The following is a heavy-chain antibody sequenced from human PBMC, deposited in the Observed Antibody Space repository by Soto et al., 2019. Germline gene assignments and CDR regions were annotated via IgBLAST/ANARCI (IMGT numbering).Heavy chain of an antibody. J-gene: IGHJ6*02. D-gene: IGHD6-13*01. CDR1: GYTFTGYY. Sequence: ASVKVSCKASGYTFTGYYMHWVRPAPGQGLEWMGGINPNSAGTNYAQKFQGWVTMTRDTSISTAYMELSRLRSDDTAVYYCARGQHYYYGMDVWGQGTTVTVSS. V-gene: IGHV1-2*04. CDR2: INPNSAGT. CDR3: ARGQHYYYGMDV.